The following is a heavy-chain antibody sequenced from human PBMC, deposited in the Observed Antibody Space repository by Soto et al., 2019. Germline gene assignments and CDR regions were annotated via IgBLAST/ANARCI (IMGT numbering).Heavy chain of an antibody. Sequence: GESLKISCNGSGYTFTDFWIAWVRQMPGKGLEWMGLVYPDDSDTRYSPSLQGQVTISADKSISTAYLQWRSLKASDTAMYYCARRDYYDSTAYFYWGQGTLVTVSS. CDR1: GYTFTDFW. D-gene: IGHD3-22*01. V-gene: IGHV5-51*01. CDR3: ARRDYYDSTAYFY. CDR2: VYPDDSDT. J-gene: IGHJ4*02.